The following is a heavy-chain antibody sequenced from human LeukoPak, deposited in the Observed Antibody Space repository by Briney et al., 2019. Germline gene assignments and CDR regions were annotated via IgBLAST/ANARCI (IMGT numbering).Heavy chain of an antibody. CDR2: INPNSGNT. CDR1: GYTFTGYY. Sequence: ASVKVSCKASGYTFTGYYMHWVRQAPGQGLEWMGRINPNSGNTGHAQKFQGRVTMTRNTSISTAYMELSSLRSEDTAVYYCARGWLAETTVVTPYNYWGQGTLVTVSS. J-gene: IGHJ4*02. V-gene: IGHV1-8*02. CDR3: ARGWLAETTVVTPYNY. D-gene: IGHD4-23*01.